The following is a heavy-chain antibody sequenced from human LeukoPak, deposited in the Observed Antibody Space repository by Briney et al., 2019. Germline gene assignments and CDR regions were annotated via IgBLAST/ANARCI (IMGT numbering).Heavy chain of an antibody. CDR2: IYSGGST. CDR1: AFTVSSNY. J-gene: IGHJ3*02. Sequence: GGSLRLSCPASAFTVSSNYMSWVRQAPGKGLEWVSVIYSGGSTYYADSVKGRFTISRDNSKNTLYLQMNTLRAEDTAVYYCARGQTVAGAGTRAYDIWGPGTMVTVSS. CDR3: ARGQTVAGAGTRAYDI. V-gene: IGHV3-66*01. D-gene: IGHD6-13*01.